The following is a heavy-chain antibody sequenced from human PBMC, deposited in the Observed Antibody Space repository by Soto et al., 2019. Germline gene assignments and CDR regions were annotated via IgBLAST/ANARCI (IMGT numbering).Heavy chain of an antibody. V-gene: IGHV3-30-3*01. D-gene: IGHD5-12*01. CDR2: ISYDGSNK. CDR3: ARDREDSGYSSYFDY. CDR1: GFTFSSYA. Sequence: GGSLRLSCAASGFTFSSYAMHWVRQAPGKGLEWVAVISYDGSNKYYADSVKGRFTISRDNSKNTLYLQMNSLRAEDTAVYYCARDREDSGYSSYFDYWGQGTLVTVSS. J-gene: IGHJ4*02.